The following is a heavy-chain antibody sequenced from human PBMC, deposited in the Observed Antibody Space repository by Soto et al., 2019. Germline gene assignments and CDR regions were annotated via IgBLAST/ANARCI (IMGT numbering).Heavy chain of an antibody. Sequence: QVQLVESGGGVVQPGRSLRLSCAASGFTFSSYAMHWVRQAPGKGLEWVAVISYDGSNKYYADSVKGRFTISRDNSKNTLYLQMNSLRAEDTAVYYCASPNISSWAFDYWGQGTLVTVSS. D-gene: IGHD6-13*01. CDR2: ISYDGSNK. CDR3: ASPNISSWAFDY. V-gene: IGHV3-30-3*01. CDR1: GFTFSSYA. J-gene: IGHJ4*02.